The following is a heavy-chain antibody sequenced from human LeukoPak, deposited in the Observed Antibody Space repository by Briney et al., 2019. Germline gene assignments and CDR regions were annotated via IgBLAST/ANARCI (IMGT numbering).Heavy chain of an antibody. CDR2: IRYDGSNK. D-gene: IGHD6-13*01. Sequence: GGSLRLSCAASGFTFTSYGIHWVRQAPGKGLEWVAFIRYDGSNKYYADSEKGRFTISRDNSKNTLYLQMNSLRAEDTAVYYCAKDISGSWSIDYWGQGTLVTVSS. J-gene: IGHJ4*02. V-gene: IGHV3-30*02. CDR1: GFTFTSYG. CDR3: AKDISGSWSIDY.